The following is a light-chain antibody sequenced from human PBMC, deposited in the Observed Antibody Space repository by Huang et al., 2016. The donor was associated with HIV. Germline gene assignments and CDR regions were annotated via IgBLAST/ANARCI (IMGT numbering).Light chain of an antibody. CDR1: QDIGNF. J-gene: IGKJ1*01. Sequence: DIQMTKSPASLSASTGIRVTLTCRASQDIGNFVSWFQQKPGKVPRLLIYAASVLQSGVPSRFSGRGSGTNFTLTITNFQAEDVATYYCQRYDSAPRAFGQGTKV. V-gene: IGKV1-27*01. CDR2: AAS. CDR3: QRYDSAPRA.